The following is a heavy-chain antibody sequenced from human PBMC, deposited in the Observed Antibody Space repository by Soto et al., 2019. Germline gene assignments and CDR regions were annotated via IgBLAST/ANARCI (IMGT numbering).Heavy chain of an antibody. Sequence: GGSLRLSCTASGFTFGDYAMSWFRQAPGKGLEWVGFIRSKAYGGTTEYAASVKGRFTISRDDSKSIAYLQMNSLKTEDTAVYYCTRDILEYSSSSDYFDYWGQGTLVTVSS. CDR3: TRDILEYSSSSDYFDY. V-gene: IGHV3-49*03. D-gene: IGHD6-6*01. CDR1: GFTFGDYA. CDR2: IRSKAYGGTT. J-gene: IGHJ4*02.